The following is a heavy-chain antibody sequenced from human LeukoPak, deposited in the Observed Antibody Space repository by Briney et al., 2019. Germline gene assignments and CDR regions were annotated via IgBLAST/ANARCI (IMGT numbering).Heavy chain of an antibody. CDR2: ISFDGGNK. V-gene: IGHV3-30*18. D-gene: IGHD3-10*01. Sequence: PGGSLRLSCAASEFTFSIYGMHWVRQAPGKGLEWVAVISFDGGNKVYADSVKGRVTISRDNSKNTLSLQMNSLRDEDTAVYYCAKEKGSGSYYNYQYGMDVWGQGTTVTVSS. J-gene: IGHJ6*02. CDR1: EFTFSIYG. CDR3: AKEKGSGSYYNYQYGMDV.